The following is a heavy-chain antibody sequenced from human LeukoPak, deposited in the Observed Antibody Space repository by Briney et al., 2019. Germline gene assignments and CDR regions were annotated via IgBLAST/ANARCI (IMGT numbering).Heavy chain of an antibody. CDR3: VKEDVPSVWYGTDV. J-gene: IGHJ6*02. V-gene: IGHV3-33*06. Sequence: GTSLRHSRAASGFIFRCHGMYLVRQAPSKGPEWVTNIWSDGRNQYHVVSEKGRFTISRDNSKHMLYEPVDSLRAEVTVGYYCVKEDVPSVWYGTDVWGQGTKVTVSS. CDR1: GFIFRCHG. CDR2: IWSDGRNQ. D-gene: IGHD3-16*01.